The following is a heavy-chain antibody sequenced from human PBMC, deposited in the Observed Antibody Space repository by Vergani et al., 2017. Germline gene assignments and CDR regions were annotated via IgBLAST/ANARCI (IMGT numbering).Heavy chain of an antibody. D-gene: IGHD3-16*01. CDR2: IYYSGST. Sequence: VQVVESGGGLIKPGGSLRLSCVVSGITFKNAWINWVRQAPGKGLEWIGSIYYSGSTYYNPSLKSRVSISVDTSKNQFSLKLSSVTAADSAVYYCARHDSGHYDSSYYGLVVWGQGTTVTVSS. CDR3: ARHDSGHYDSSYYGLVV. J-gene: IGHJ6*02. CDR1: GITFKNAW. V-gene: IGHV4-39*01.